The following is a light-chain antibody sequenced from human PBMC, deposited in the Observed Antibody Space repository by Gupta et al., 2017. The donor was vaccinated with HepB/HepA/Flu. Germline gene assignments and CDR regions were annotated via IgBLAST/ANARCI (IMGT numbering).Light chain of an antibody. CDR2: GNS. CDR3: QSYDSSLGGSV. J-gene: IGLJ2*01. CDR1: SSNIGAGYD. Sequence: SVLTQPPSVSGPPGQSVTISCTGSSSNIGAGYDVHWYQQLPGTAPKLLIYGNSNRPSGVPDRCSGSKSGTSASLAITGLQAEDEADYYCQSYDSSLGGSVFGGGTKLTVL. V-gene: IGLV1-40*01.